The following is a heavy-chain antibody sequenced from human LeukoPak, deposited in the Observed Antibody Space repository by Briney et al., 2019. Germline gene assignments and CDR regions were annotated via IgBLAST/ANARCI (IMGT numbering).Heavy chain of an antibody. CDR3: ASPYDSSGGKTFDY. Sequence: ASVKVSCKASGYIFTGYYMHWVRQAPGQGLEWMGWINPNSGDTNYAQKFQGRVTMTRDTSISTAYMELSRLRSDDTAVYYCASPYDSSGGKTFDYWGQGTLVTVSS. CDR1: GYIFTGYY. CDR2: INPNSGDT. J-gene: IGHJ4*02. V-gene: IGHV1-2*02. D-gene: IGHD3-22*01.